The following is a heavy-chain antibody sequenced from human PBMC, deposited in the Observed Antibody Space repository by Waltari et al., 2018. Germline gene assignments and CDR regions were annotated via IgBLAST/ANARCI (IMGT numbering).Heavy chain of an antibody. J-gene: IGHJ4*02. CDR1: GGSFSGYY. CDR3: ARRLLIVVGYYFDY. CDR2: INHIGST. D-gene: IGHD3-22*01. Sequence: QVQLQQWGAGLLKPSETLSLTCAVYGGSFSGYYWSWIRQPPGKGLEWIGEINHIGSTTYNPSLKSRVTISVDTSKNQFSLKLSSVTAADTAVYYCARRLLIVVGYYFDYLGQGTLVSVSS. V-gene: IGHV4-34*01.